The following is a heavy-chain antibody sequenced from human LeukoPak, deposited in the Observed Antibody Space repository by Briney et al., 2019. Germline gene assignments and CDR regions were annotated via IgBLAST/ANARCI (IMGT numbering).Heavy chain of an antibody. CDR3: ARGDFAEYFHH. Sequence: ASVTVSFKASGFTFTVYYIHWVRQAPGQGHEWMGWINPNSGGTNYAQKSQGTVTITRDTSISTAYMELSRLRSDDTAVYYCARGDFAEYFHHWGQGTLVTVSS. J-gene: IGHJ1*01. D-gene: IGHD3/OR15-3a*01. CDR2: INPNSGGT. CDR1: GFTFTVYY. V-gene: IGHV1-2*02.